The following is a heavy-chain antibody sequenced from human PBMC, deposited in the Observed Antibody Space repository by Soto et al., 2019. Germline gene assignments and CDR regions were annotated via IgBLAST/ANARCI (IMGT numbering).Heavy chain of an antibody. V-gene: IGHV4-30-4*01. Sequence: TSETLSLTCTVSGGSISSGDYYWSWIRQPPGKGLEWIGYIYYSGSTYYNPSLKSRVTISVDTSKNQFSLKLSSVTAADTAVYYCARVGSLMDTAMVYYFDYWGQGTLVTVSS. J-gene: IGHJ4*02. CDR3: ARVGSLMDTAMVYYFDY. CDR2: IYYSGST. D-gene: IGHD5-18*01. CDR1: GGSISSGDYY.